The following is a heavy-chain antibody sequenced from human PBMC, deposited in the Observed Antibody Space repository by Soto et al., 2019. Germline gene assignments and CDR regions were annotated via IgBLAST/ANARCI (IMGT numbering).Heavy chain of an antibody. CDR2: IYYSGST. CDR1: GGSISSGDYY. J-gene: IGHJ4*02. D-gene: IGHD3-22*01. CDR3: ARSPDPFVHYYDSSGYSSLDY. Sequence: SETLSLTCTVSGGSISSGDYYWRWIRQPPGKGLEWIGYIYYSGSTYYNPSLKSRVTISVDTSKNQFSLKLSSVTAADTALYYCARSPDPFVHYYDSSGYSSLDYWGQGTLVTVS. V-gene: IGHV4-30-4*01.